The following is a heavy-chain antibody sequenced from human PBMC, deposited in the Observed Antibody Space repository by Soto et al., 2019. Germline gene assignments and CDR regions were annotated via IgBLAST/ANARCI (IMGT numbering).Heavy chain of an antibody. CDR2: INAGNGNT. CDR3: ARNYDFWSGWYMDV. CDR1: GYTFTSYA. J-gene: IGHJ6*03. D-gene: IGHD3-3*01. V-gene: IGHV1-3*01. Sequence: GASVKVSCKASGYTFTSYAMHWVRQAPGQRLEWMGWINAGNGNTKYSQKFQGRVTITRDTSASTAYMELSSLRSEDTAVYYGARNYDFWSGWYMDVWGKGTTVTVSS.